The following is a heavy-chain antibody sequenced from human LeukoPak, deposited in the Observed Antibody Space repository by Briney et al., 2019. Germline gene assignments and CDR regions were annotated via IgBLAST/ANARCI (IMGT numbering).Heavy chain of an antibody. D-gene: IGHD5-12*01. V-gene: IGHV1-8*01. CDR2: MNPNSGNT. CDR1: GYTFTSYD. J-gene: IGHJ4*02. Sequence: ASAKVSCKASGYTFTSYDINWVRQATGQGLEWMGWMNPNSGNTGYAQKFQGRVTMTRNTSISTAYMELSSLRSEDTAVYYCARGKRRGYSGYDPLDYWGQGTLVTVSS. CDR3: ARGKRRGYSGYDPLDY.